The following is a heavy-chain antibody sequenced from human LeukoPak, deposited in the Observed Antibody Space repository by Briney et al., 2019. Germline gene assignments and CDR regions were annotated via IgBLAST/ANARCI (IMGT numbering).Heavy chain of an antibody. Sequence: GESLKISCKGSGYSFTSYWIGWVRQMPGKGLECMGIIYPGDSDTRYSPSFQGQVTISANRSISTAYLQWSSLKASDTAMYYCARHETGPYFDYWGQGTLVTVSS. D-gene: IGHD1-1*01. CDR1: GYSFTSYW. CDR2: IYPGDSDT. J-gene: IGHJ4*02. CDR3: ARHETGPYFDY. V-gene: IGHV5-51*01.